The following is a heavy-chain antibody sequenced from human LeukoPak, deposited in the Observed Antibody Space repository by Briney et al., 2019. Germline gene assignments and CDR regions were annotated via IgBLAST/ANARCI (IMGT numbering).Heavy chain of an antibody. J-gene: IGHJ4*02. Sequence: EASVKVSCKASGGTFSSYAISWVRQAPGQGLEWMGRIIPILGIANYAQKFQGRVTITADKSTSTAYMELNSLRSEDTAVYYCARVSPGFGDFDYWGQGTLVTVSS. CDR1: GGTFSSYA. CDR2: IIPILGIA. D-gene: IGHD3-10*01. V-gene: IGHV1-69*04. CDR3: ARVSPGFGDFDY.